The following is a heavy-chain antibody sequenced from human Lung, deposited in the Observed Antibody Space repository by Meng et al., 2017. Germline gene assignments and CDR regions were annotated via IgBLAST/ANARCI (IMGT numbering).Heavy chain of an antibody. CDR3: ARGPTTMAHDFDY. CDR1: GGSFKDYY. D-gene: IGHD4-11*01. CDR2: INHSGST. Sequence: QVQLQRVGARLLKPSEPLSLPCVVSGGSFKDYYWRWIRQPPGKGLEWIGEINHSGSTNYNPSLESRATISVDTSQNNLSLKLSSVTAADSAVYYCARGPTTMAHDFDYWGQGTLVTVSS. J-gene: IGHJ4*02. V-gene: IGHV4-34*01.